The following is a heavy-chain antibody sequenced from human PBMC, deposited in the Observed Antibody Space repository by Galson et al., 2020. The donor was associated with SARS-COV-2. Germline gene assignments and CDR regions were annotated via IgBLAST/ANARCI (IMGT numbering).Heavy chain of an antibody. CDR2: IYTGAST. J-gene: IGHJ6*02. D-gene: IGHD2-2*01. V-gene: IGHV4-61*02. CDR3: ARGKGANLYDYYYYGMDV. Sequence: SETLSLTCTVSGDSISGGPNYWTWIRQPAGKGLEWIGRIYTGASTDYNTSLKSRVTILVDTSKNQFSLRLTSVTAADTAMYYCARGKGANLYDYYYYGMDVWGQGITVTVSS. CDR1: GDSISGGPNY.